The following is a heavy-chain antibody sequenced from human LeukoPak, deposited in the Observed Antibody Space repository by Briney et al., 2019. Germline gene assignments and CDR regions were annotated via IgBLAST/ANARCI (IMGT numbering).Heavy chain of an antibody. CDR1: GGSISSYY. J-gene: IGHJ3*02. CDR2: IYYGGST. D-gene: IGHD3-22*01. CDR3: ARGRLDDGSSGYYPDAFDI. Sequence: PSETLSLTCTVSGGSISSYYWSWIRQPPGKGLEWIGYIYYGGSTNYNPSLKSRVTISVDTSKNQFSLKLSSVTAADTAVYYCARGRLDDGSSGYYPDAFDIWGQGTMVTVSS. V-gene: IGHV4-59*08.